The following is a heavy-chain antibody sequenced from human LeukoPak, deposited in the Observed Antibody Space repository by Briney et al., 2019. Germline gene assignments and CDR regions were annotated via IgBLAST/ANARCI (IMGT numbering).Heavy chain of an antibody. CDR3: ARERGGGTTGTMTYDI. CDR1: GYTFTSYD. Sequence: ASVKVSYKASGYTFTSYDINWVRQATGQGLEWMGWMNPNSGNTGYAQKFQGRVTMTRNTSINTAYMELSSLRSEDTAVYYCARERGGGTTGTMTYDIWGQGTMVTVSS. D-gene: IGHD1-1*01. J-gene: IGHJ3*02. V-gene: IGHV1-8*01. CDR2: MNPNSGNT.